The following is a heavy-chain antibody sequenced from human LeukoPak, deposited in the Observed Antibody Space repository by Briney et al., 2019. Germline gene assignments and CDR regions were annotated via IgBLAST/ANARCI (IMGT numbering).Heavy chain of an antibody. CDR3: TTGRYCNGGSCYTHSDFDY. D-gene: IGHD2-15*01. J-gene: IGHJ4*02. CDR2: IKSKTDGGTT. CDR1: GFTFSNAW. V-gene: IGHV3-15*01. Sequence: PGGSLRLSCAASGFTFSNAWMSWVRQAPGKGLEWVGRIKSKTDGGTTDYAAPVKGRFTISRDDSKNTLYLQMNSLKTEDTAVYYCTTGRYCNGGSCYTHSDFDYWGQGTLVTVSS.